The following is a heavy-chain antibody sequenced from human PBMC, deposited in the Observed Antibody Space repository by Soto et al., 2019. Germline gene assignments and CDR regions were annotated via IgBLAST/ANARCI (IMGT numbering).Heavy chain of an antibody. CDR2: IHHSGTT. Sequence: SETLSLTCSLSGGSISNYYWNWIRQPPGKGLEWIGYIHHSGTTNCNPSLQSRVTMSVDTSRNQFSLKLTSVTAADTAVYYCARGNNWNAAVMDHWGQGTLVTVSS. CDR3: ARGNNWNAAVMDH. D-gene: IGHD1-20*01. CDR1: GGSISNYY. V-gene: IGHV4-59*01. J-gene: IGHJ4*02.